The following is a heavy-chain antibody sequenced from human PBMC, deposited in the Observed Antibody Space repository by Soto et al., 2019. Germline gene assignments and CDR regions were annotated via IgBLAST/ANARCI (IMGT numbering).Heavy chain of an antibody. CDR1: GYTFTSYD. CDR3: ARSKTMVRGVISAFDI. D-gene: IGHD3-10*01. CDR2: MNPNSGNT. Sequence: ASVKVSCKASGYTFTSYDINWVLRATVQGLEWMGWMNPNSGNTGYAQKFQGRVTMTRNTSISTAYMELSSLRSEDTAVYYCARSKTMVRGVISAFDIWGQGTMVTVS. V-gene: IGHV1-8*01. J-gene: IGHJ3*02.